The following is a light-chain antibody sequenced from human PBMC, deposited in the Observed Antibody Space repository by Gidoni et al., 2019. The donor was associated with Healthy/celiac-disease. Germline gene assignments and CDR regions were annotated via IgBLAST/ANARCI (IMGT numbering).Light chain of an antibody. V-gene: IGKV3-20*01. Sequence: EIVLTQSPGTLSLSSAERATLSCRASQSDSSSYLAWYQQKPGQAPRRLIYDASSRATGITDGRSGSRCGANFTLTISRREPEDDAVYYCRQYGSTLFTFGPGTKADIK. CDR2: DAS. CDR1: QSDSSSY. J-gene: IGKJ3*01. CDR3: RQYGSTLFT.